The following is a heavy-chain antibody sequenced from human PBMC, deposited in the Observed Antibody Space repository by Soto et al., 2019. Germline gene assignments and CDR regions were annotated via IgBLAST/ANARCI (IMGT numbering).Heavy chain of an antibody. J-gene: IGHJ4*02. CDR3: ARDNDLDRDGPFDY. V-gene: IGHV3-9*01. D-gene: IGHD2-2*03. CDR2: ISWDSGDI. CDR1: GFSFDDYG. Sequence: VQPVESGGGSVQPGRSLRLSCEASGFSFDDYGMHWVRQGPGKGLEWVSGISWDSGDIYYVDSVKGRFTISRDNAKKSLYLQMNSLRTEDTALYYCARDNDLDRDGPFDYWGQGILVTVSS.